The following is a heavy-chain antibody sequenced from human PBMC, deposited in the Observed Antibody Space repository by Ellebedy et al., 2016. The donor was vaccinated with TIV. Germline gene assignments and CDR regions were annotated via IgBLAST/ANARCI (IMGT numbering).Heavy chain of an antibody. Sequence: GGSLRLXXAASGFTVSIYYMSWVRQAPGKGLEWVSILYSGGTTDYADSVKRRFTISRDNSKNTLYPQINSLRAEDTAIYYCARDQGVGWFDAWGQGTLVTVSS. CDR3: ARDQGVGWFDA. CDR1: GFTVSIYY. CDR2: LYSGGTT. J-gene: IGHJ5*02. V-gene: IGHV3-53*01.